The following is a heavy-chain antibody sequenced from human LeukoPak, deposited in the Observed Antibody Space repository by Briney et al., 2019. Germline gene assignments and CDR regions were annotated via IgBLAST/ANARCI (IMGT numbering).Heavy chain of an antibody. Sequence: SETLSLTCTVSGGSISSSSYYWGWIRQPPGKGLEWIGSIYYSGSTYYNPSLKSRVTISVDTSKNQFSLKLSSVTAADTAVYYCARMGSYGFYWGQGTLVTVSS. CDR3: ARMGSYGFY. CDR2: IYYSGST. J-gene: IGHJ4*02. D-gene: IGHD5-18*01. V-gene: IGHV4-39*01. CDR1: GGSISSSSYY.